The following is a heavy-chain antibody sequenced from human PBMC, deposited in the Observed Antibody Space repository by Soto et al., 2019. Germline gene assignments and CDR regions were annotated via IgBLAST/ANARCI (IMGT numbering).Heavy chain of an antibody. V-gene: IGHV4-39*01. CDR1: GGSISSSSHY. CDR3: ARRSGCTGGSCYFDI. Sequence: SETLSLTCTVSGGSISSSSHYWGWVRQPPGKGLEWIGSIFYSGYTYYNPSLKSRVTMSVDTSKNQFSLSLSSVTAADTALYYCARRSGCTGGSCYFDIWGQGTLVTVSS. D-gene: IGHD2-15*01. J-gene: IGHJ4*02. CDR2: IFYSGYT.